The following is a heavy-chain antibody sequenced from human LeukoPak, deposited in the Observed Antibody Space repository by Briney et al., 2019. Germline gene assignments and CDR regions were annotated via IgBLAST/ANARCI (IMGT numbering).Heavy chain of an antibody. CDR1: GGSFSGYY. CDR3: ARGRQDVTMIVVVMTAVSYYLDV. D-gene: IGHD3-22*01. Sequence: SETLSLTCAVYGGSFSGYYWTWIRQTPEKGLEWIGEMNPSGSTNYNPSPKSRVTISVDTSKNQFSLELSSVTAADTAVYYCARGRQDVTMIVVVMTAVSYYLDVWGKGTTVTVS. J-gene: IGHJ6*03. V-gene: IGHV4-34*01. CDR2: MNPSGST.